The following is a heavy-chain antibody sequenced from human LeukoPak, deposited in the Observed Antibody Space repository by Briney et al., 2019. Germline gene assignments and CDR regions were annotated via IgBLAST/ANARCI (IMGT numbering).Heavy chain of an antibody. Sequence: SETLSLTCTVSGGSISSYYWSWIRQPPGKGLEWIGYFYYSGSTNYSPSLKSRVTILVDTSKNQFSLKLSSVTAADTAVYYCARAQAFDIWGQGTMVTVSS. V-gene: IGHV4-59*01. CDR2: FYYSGST. CDR1: GGSISSYY. J-gene: IGHJ3*02. CDR3: ARAQAFDI.